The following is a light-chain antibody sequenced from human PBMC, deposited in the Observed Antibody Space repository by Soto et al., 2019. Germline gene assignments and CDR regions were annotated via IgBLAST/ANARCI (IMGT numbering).Light chain of an antibody. V-gene: IGKV3-15*01. CDR2: DVS. CDR3: QQYNSWPQT. Sequence: ETVLTQSPATLSVSPGERVTLSCRASETVSTNLAWYQQRPGQAPRLLIYDVSTGATGIPARFSGRRSGTEFTLTISSLQSEDFGVYYCQQYNSWPQTFGQGTKVEI. CDR1: ETVSTN. J-gene: IGKJ1*01.